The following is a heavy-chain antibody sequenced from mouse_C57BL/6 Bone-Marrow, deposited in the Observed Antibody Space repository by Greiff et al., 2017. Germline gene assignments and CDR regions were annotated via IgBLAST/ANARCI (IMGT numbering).Heavy chain of an antibody. V-gene: IGHV1-42*01. CDR2: INPSTGGT. CDR1: GYSFTGYY. CDR3: AKLGPGFDY. Sequence: EVQLQQSGPELVKPGASVKISCKASGYSFTGYYMNWVKQSPEKSLEWIGEINPSTGGTTYNQKFKAKATLTVDKSSSTAYMQLKSLTSEDSAVYYCAKLGPGFDYWGQGTTLTVSS. J-gene: IGHJ2*01. D-gene: IGHD4-1*01.